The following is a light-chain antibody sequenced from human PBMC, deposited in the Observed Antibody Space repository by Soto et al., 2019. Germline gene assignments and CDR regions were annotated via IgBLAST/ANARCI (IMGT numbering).Light chain of an antibody. J-gene: IGLJ3*02. Sequence: QSVLTQPPSASGTPGQRVTISCSGSSSNIGSNIVNWYQQLPGTAPKLLIYSRNQRPSGVPDRFSASKSGTSASLAISGLQSEDEDDYYCETWDDSLTGVVFGGGTKLTVL. CDR3: ETWDDSLTGVV. CDR2: SRN. V-gene: IGLV1-44*01. CDR1: SSNIGSNI.